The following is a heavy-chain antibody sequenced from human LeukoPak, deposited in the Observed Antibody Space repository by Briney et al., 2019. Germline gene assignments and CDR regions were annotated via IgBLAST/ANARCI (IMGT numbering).Heavy chain of an antibody. V-gene: IGHV3-7*05. D-gene: IGHD2-15*01. CDR3: ARGRAAFTPS. J-gene: IGHJ5*02. CDR2: IKEDGSEK. Sequence: PGGSLRLSCAASGFTFNNYWMSWVRQAPGKGLEWVANIKEDGSEKYYVDSVKGRFTISRDNAKNSLNLQMNSLRAEDTAVYYCARGRAAFTPSWGQGTLVTVSS. CDR1: GFTFNNYW.